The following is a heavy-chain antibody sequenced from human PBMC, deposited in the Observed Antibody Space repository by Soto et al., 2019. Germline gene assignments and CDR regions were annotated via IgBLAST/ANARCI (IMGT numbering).Heavy chain of an antibody. J-gene: IGHJ4*02. D-gene: IGHD2-2*02. CDR2: ITGNAANT. CDR1: RFTFGGYA. CDR3: ARDWGYTDRRYYFDY. Sequence: SLRLSCSASRFTFGGYAMSWVRQAPGKGLEWVSGITGNAANTVYADSVKGRFTISRDNSKNALYRQLNSLRAEDTAVYYCARDWGYTDRRYYFDYWGQGTLVTVSS. V-gene: IGHV3-23*01.